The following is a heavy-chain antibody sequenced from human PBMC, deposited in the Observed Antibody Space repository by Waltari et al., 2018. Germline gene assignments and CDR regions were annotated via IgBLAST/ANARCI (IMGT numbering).Heavy chain of an antibody. D-gene: IGHD2-2*01. CDR2: IWYDGSNK. Sequence: QVQLVESGGGVVQPGRSLRLSCAASGFTFSSYGMHWVRQAPGKGLEWVAVIWYDGSNKYYADSVKGRFTISRDNSKNTLYLQMNSLRAEDTAMYYCASTSHYYYYYMDVWGKGTTVTVSS. CDR3: ASTSHYYYYYMDV. J-gene: IGHJ6*03. V-gene: IGHV3-33*08. CDR1: GFTFSSYG.